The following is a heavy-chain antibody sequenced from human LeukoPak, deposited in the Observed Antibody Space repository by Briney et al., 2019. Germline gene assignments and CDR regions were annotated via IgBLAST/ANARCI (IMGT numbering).Heavy chain of an antibody. Sequence: SETLSLTCAVYGGSFSGYYWSWIRQPPGKGLEWIGYIYYSGSTNYNPSLKSRVTISVDTSKNQFSLKLSSVTAADTAVYYCARDDGGSGAFDIWGQGTMVTVSS. J-gene: IGHJ3*02. D-gene: IGHD2-15*01. CDR1: GGSFSGYY. V-gene: IGHV4-59*01. CDR2: IYYSGST. CDR3: ARDDGGSGAFDI.